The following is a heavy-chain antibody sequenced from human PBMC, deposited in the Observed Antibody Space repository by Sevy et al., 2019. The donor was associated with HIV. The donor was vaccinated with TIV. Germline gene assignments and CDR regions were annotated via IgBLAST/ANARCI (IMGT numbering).Heavy chain of an antibody. D-gene: IGHD2-15*01. CDR1: GFTFSSYA. J-gene: IGHJ4*02. Sequence: GGSLRLSCAASGFTFSSYAMSWVRQAPGKGLEWVSAISGSGGSTYYAHSVKGRFTISRDNSKNTLYLQMNSLRAEDTAVYYCVKDRAIVVVVASYFDYWGQGTLVTVSS. V-gene: IGHV3-23*01. CDR2: ISGSGGST. CDR3: VKDRAIVVVVASYFDY.